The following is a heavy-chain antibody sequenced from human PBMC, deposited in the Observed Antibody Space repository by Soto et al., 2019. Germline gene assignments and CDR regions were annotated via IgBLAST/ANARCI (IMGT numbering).Heavy chain of an antibody. D-gene: IGHD5-12*01. CDR3: ARLKRDGHNYSPLYY. Sequence: EVQLVQSGAEVKKPGESLKISCKGSGYSFTNYWIGWVRQMPGKGLEWMGIIYPGDSDTRYGPSFQGQVTLSADKSISTAYLQWSSLKASDTAMYYCARLKRDGHNYSPLYYWGQGTLVTVSS. CDR1: GYSFTNYW. V-gene: IGHV5-51*03. J-gene: IGHJ4*02. CDR2: IYPGDSDT.